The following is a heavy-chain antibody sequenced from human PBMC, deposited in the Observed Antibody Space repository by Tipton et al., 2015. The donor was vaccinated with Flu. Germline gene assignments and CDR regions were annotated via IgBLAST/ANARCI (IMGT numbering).Heavy chain of an antibody. CDR2: IYGGGTT. D-gene: IGHD2-2*01. J-gene: IGHJ4*02. CDR3: ARGRGYCVTTTCRLPFDL. CDR1: GFTVTSSY. V-gene: IGHV3-53*01. Sequence: SLRLSCADSGFTVTSSYMSWVRKAPGKGLEWVSVIYGGGTTDYADSVKGRFTISRDKLKHALYLQMSSLRAEDTAVYFCARGRGYCVTTTCRLPFDLWGQGTLVTVSS.